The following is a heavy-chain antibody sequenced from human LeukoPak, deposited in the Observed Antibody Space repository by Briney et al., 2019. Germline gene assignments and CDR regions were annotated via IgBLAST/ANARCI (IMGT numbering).Heavy chain of an antibody. CDR2: IKQDGSEK. D-gene: IGHD5-24*01. J-gene: IGHJ4*02. CDR1: GFTFSSYW. V-gene: IGHV3-7*04. Sequence: GGSLRLPCAASGFTFSSYWMSWVRQAPGKGLEWVANIKQDGSEKYYVDSVKGRFTISRDNAKNSLYLQMNSLRAEDTAVYYCARERGWPLHYFDYWGQGTLVTVSS. CDR3: ARERGWPLHYFDY.